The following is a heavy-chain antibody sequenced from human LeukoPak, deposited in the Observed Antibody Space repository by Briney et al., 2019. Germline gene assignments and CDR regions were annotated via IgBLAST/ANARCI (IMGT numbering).Heavy chain of an antibody. CDR2: IRYDGSNK. J-gene: IGHJ4*02. CDR1: GFTFSSYG. Sequence: GGSLRLSCVASGFTFSSYGMHWVRQAPGKGLEWVAFIRYDGSNKYYADSVKGRFTVSRDNSKNTLYLQMNSLRAEDTAVYYCAKDPYYYDSSGYYIDYWGQGTLVTVSS. CDR3: AKDPYYYDSSGYYIDY. D-gene: IGHD3-22*01. V-gene: IGHV3-30*02.